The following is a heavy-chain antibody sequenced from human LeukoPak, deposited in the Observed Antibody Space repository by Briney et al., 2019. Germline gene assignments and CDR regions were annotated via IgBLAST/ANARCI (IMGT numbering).Heavy chain of an antibody. V-gene: IGHV3-33*01. CDR3: ARGRVATPPYGMDV. CDR2: VWYDGSNK. D-gene: IGHD5-12*01. Sequence: GGSLRLSCTTSGFTFGDYAMSWFRQAPGKGLEWVAVVWYDGSNKYYAGSVEGRFTISRDNSKKTLYLQMDSLRAEDTAIYFCARGRVATPPYGMDVWGQGTTVTVSS. CDR1: GFTFGDYA. J-gene: IGHJ6*02.